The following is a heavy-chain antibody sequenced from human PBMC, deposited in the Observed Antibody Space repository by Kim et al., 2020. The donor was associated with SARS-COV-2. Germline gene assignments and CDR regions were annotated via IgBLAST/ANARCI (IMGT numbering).Heavy chain of an antibody. CDR3: ARAHITGTPVLYYGMDV. D-gene: IGHD1-20*01. CDR2: INTNTGNP. CDR1: GYTFTSYA. V-gene: IGHV7-4-1*02. Sequence: ASVKVSCKASGYTFTSYAMNWVRQAPGQGLEWMGWINTNTGNPTYAQGFTGRFVFSLDTSVSTAYLQISSLKAEDTAVYYCARAHITGTPVLYYGMDVWGQGTTVTVSS. J-gene: IGHJ6*02.